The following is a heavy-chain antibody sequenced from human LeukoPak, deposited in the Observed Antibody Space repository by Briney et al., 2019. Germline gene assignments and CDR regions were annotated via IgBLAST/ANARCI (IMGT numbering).Heavy chain of an antibody. D-gene: IGHD6-13*01. Sequence: SQTLSLTCTVSGGSISSGDYYWSWIRQPPGKGLEWIGYIYYSGSTYYNPSLKSRVTISVDTSKNQFSLKLSSVTAADTAVYYWARVAAASGEFDYWGQGTLVTVSS. CDR3: ARVAAASGEFDY. CDR2: IYYSGST. V-gene: IGHV4-30-4*08. J-gene: IGHJ4*02. CDR1: GGSISSGDYY.